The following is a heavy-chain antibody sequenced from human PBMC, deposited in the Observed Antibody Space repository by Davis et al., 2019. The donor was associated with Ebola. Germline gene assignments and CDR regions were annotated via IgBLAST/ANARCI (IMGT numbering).Heavy chain of an antibody. CDR2: INTDGSFT. Sequence: GESLKISCAASGFTFSSYWMSWVRQTPGKGLVWVSRINTDGSFTDYADSVKGRFTISRDNARNTVSLQMNSLRAEDTALYYCARSSYQPDWWGQGTLVTVSS. V-gene: IGHV3-74*01. D-gene: IGHD2-2*01. CDR1: GFTFSSYW. CDR3: ARSSYQPDW. J-gene: IGHJ4*02.